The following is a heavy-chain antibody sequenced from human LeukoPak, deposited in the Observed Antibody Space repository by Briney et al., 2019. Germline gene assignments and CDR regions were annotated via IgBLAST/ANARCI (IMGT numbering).Heavy chain of an antibody. CDR3: ASLPRITMVRGYYYYGMDV. V-gene: IGHV3-74*01. D-gene: IGHD3-10*01. CDR2: INSDGSST. Sequence: GRSLRLSCAASGFTFSSYWMHWVRQAPGKGLVWVSRINSDGSSTSYADSVKGRFTISRDNAKNTLYLQMNSLRAEDTAVYYCASLPRITMVRGYYYYGMDVWGQGTTVTVSS. J-gene: IGHJ6*02. CDR1: GFTFSSYW.